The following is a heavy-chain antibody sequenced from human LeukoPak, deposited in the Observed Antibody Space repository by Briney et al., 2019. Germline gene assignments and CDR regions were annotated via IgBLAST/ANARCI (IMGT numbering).Heavy chain of an antibody. CDR2: ISYDGISQ. Sequence: GRSLRLSCATSGFTFSSYAMHWVRQAPGKGLEWVAPISYDGISQYYADSVKGRFIISRDNSKNTLYLQLNSLRLEDTAVYYCTLTTFGVVYYFDYWGQGTLVTVSS. D-gene: IGHD1/OR15-1a*01. CDR1: GFTFSSYA. CDR3: TLTTFGVVYYFDY. J-gene: IGHJ4*02. V-gene: IGHV3-30*04.